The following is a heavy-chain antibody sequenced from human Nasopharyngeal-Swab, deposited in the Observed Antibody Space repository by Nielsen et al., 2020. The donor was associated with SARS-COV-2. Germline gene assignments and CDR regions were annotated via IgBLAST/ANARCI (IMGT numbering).Heavy chain of an antibody. J-gene: IGHJ4*02. CDR2: ISGSGGST. V-gene: IGHV3-23*01. CDR3: IAAAGTGSFDY. Sequence: GRSLRLSCAASGFTFSSYAISWVRQAPGKGLEWVSAISGSGGSTYYADSVKGRFTISRDNSKNTLDLQMNSLRAEDTAVYYCIAAAGTGSFDYWGQGTLVTVSS. CDR1: GFTFSSYA. D-gene: IGHD6-13*01.